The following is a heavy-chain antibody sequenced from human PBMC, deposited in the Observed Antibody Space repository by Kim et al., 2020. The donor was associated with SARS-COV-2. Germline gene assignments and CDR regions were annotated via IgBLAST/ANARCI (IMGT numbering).Heavy chain of an antibody. V-gene: IGHV4-34*01. Sequence: SETLSLTCAVYGGSFSGYYWSWIRQPPGKGLEWIGEINHSGSTNYNPSLKSRVTISVDTSKNQFSLKLSSVTAADTAVYYCAFRYYDFWSGYYSNDAFDIWGQGTMVTVSS. CDR1: GGSFSGYY. J-gene: IGHJ3*02. CDR3: AFRYYDFWSGYYSNDAFDI. CDR2: INHSGST. D-gene: IGHD3-3*01.